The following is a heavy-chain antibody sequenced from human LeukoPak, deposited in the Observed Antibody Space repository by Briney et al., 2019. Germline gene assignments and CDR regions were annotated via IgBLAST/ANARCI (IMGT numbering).Heavy chain of an antibody. CDR2: IYTSGST. J-gene: IGHJ4*02. CDR1: GGSISSYY. Sequence: PSETLSLTCTVSGGSISSYYWSWIRQPAGKGLEWIGRIYTSGSTNYNPSLKSRVTISVDTSKNQFSLKLSSVTAADTAVYYCAREVVVVVPAAAGADYSRYENFDYWGQGTLVTVSS. CDR3: AREVVVVVPAAAGADYSRYENFDY. V-gene: IGHV4-4*07. D-gene: IGHD2-2*01.